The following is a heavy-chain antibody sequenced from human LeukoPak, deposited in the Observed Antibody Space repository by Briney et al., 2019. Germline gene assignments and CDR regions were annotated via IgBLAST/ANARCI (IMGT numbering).Heavy chain of an antibody. V-gene: IGHV4-59*01. J-gene: IGHJ3*02. CDR2: IYYSGST. CDR1: GGAISMYY. CDR3: ARVGDGAFDI. Sequence: SETLSLTCTVSGGAISMYYWSWIRQPPGKGLEWIGYIYYSGSTNYNPSLKSRVTISVDTSENQFSLRLTSVTAADTAVYYCARVGDGAFDIWGQGTMVTVSS. D-gene: IGHD3-16*01.